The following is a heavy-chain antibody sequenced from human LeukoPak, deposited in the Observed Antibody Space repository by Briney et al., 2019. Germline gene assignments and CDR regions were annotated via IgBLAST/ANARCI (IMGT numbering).Heavy chain of an antibody. Sequence: PGGSLRLSCAASGFTFGSYWMHWFRQAPGKGLEWVGHLKGDADGATKHYTGPVEGRFFNSREIAKNTVYLKMTGLKNHDKPGYYCTTDRGTAVSPLIAGGGQGTLVTV. J-gene: IGHJ4*01. CDR2: LKGDADGATK. V-gene: IGHV3-15*01. CDR3: TTDRGTAVSPLIAG. CDR1: GFTFGSYW. D-gene: IGHD3-10*01.